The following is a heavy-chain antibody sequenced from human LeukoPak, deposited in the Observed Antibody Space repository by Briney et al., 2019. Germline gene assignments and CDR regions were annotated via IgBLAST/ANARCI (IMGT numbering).Heavy chain of an antibody. CDR2: ISGSGGST. Sequence: GGSLRLSCVASGFTFSTYWMSWVRQAPGKGLEWVSAISGSGGSTYYADSVKGRFTISRDNSKNTLYLQMNSLRAEDTAVYYCAKTSTDSVFGVDYMDVRGKGTTVTVSS. D-gene: IGHD3-3*01. CDR1: GFTFSTYW. V-gene: IGHV3-23*01. J-gene: IGHJ6*03. CDR3: AKTSTDSVFGVDYMDV.